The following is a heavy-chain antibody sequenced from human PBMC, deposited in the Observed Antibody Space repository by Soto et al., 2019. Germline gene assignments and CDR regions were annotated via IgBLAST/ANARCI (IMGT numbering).Heavy chain of an antibody. CDR3: ARDGERNIVVVPAATPFGMDV. Sequence: QVQLVESGGGVVQPGRSLRLSCAASGFTFSSYGMHWVRQAPGKGLEWVAVIWYDGSNKYYADSVKGRFTISRDNSKNTLYRQMNSLRAEDTAVYYCARDGERNIVVVPAATPFGMDVWGQGTTVTVSS. V-gene: IGHV3-33*01. D-gene: IGHD2-2*01. CDR1: GFTFSSYG. J-gene: IGHJ6*02. CDR2: IWYDGSNK.